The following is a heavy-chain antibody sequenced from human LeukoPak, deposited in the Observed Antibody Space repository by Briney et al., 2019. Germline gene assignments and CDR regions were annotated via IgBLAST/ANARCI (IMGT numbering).Heavy chain of an antibody. Sequence: GASVKVSCKASGYTFTGYYMHWVRQAPGQGLEWMGWINPNSGGTNYAQKFQGRVTMTRDTSISTAYMELSRLGSDDTAVYYCARDRDYYDSSGYLRWGQGTLVTVSS. D-gene: IGHD3-22*01. CDR2: INPNSGGT. CDR3: ARDRDYYDSSGYLR. CDR1: GYTFTGYY. J-gene: IGHJ4*02. V-gene: IGHV1-2*02.